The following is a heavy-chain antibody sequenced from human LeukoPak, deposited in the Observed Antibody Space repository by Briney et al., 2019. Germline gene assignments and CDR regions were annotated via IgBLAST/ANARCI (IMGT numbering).Heavy chain of an antibody. J-gene: IGHJ4*02. Sequence: PGGSLRLSCAASGFSFNTYGMSWVRQAPGKGLEWVSSISRSGDSTFYADSVKGRFTISRDNSKNTLYLQVNSLRAEDTAVYYCAKSGYNRFDYWGQGTLVTVSS. V-gene: IGHV3-23*01. CDR2: ISRSGDST. CDR3: AKSGYNRFDY. D-gene: IGHD5-24*01. CDR1: GFSFNTYG.